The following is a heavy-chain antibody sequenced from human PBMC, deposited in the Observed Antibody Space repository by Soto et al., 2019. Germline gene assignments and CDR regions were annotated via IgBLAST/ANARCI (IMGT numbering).Heavy chain of an antibody. CDR2: ISGGGDAA. CDR3: ARKILGSTTRPDYWYFDL. D-gene: IGHD2-2*01. Sequence: EVQLLESGGGLVQSGGSLRLSCAGSGFTFINYAMNWVRQAPGKGLEWVSSISGGGDAAFFGDSVRGRFTISRDNSKNTVTLQKNSLGVRDTAVYYCARKILGSTTRPDYWYFDLWGRGTLVTVSS. V-gene: IGHV3-23*01. CDR1: GFTFINYA. J-gene: IGHJ2*01.